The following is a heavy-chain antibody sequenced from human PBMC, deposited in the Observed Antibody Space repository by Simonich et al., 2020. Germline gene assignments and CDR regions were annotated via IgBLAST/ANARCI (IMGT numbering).Heavy chain of an antibody. CDR2: IKSCSRYR. Sequence: EVQLVESWGGLVTPGGSLSLSCAAYGFTFSSYSMNGVLQDPGNGREWVFSIKSCSRYRYSADSGKGLFTISRDNAKNSLYLQMNSLRAEDTAVYYCARDRGTGVPMDYWGQGTLVTVSS. CDR3: ARDRGTGVPMDY. D-gene: IGHD7-27*01. V-gene: IGHV3-21*01. CDR1: GFTFSSYS. J-gene: IGHJ4*02.